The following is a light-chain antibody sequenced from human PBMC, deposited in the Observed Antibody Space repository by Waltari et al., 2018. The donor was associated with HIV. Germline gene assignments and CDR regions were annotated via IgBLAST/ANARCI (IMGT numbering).Light chain of an antibody. CDR2: DDS. CDR1: NIGGES. CDR3: QLWDSRGNHVV. V-gene: IGLV3-21*04. J-gene: IGLJ2*01. Sequence: SFVLTQSPSMSVAPGETARIACGGNNIGGESVHWYQQKPGQAPVLVMYDDSDRPSGIPERCSGSNSKNTATLTISRVEAGDEADYYCQLWDSRGNHVVFGGGTKLTVL.